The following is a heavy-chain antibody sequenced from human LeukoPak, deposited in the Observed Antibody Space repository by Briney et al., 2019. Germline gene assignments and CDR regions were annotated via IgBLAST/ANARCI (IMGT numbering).Heavy chain of an antibody. V-gene: IGHV3-49*04. Sequence: GGSLRLSCTASGFTFGDYAMSWVRQAPGKGLEWGGFIRSKAYGGTTEYAASVKGRFTISRDDSKSIAYLQMNSLKTEDTAVYYCTRCEDVVVTAWFDYWGQGTLVTVSS. CDR2: IRSKAYGGTT. J-gene: IGHJ4*02. D-gene: IGHD2-21*02. CDR1: GFTFGDYA. CDR3: TRCEDVVVTAWFDY.